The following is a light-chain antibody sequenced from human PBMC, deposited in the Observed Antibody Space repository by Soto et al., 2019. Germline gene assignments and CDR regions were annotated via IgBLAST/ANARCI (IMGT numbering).Light chain of an antibody. V-gene: IGKV1-33*01. CDR3: QQYDNLPLP. Sequence: DIQMTQTPSSLSASVGDRVTITCQASKDINNCLNWYYQKPGKAPTLLIYDASNLETGVPSRFTGSGSGKHFTLTIRSLQPEDTSTYYCQQYDNLPLPFGPGTKVEIK. J-gene: IGKJ3*01. CDR1: KDINNC. CDR2: DAS.